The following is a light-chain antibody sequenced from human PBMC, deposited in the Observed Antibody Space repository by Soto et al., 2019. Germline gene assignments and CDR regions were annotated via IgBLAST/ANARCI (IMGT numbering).Light chain of an antibody. CDR2: DAS. J-gene: IGKJ1*01. CDR3: QQRSNWLRT. V-gene: IGKV3-11*01. Sequence: DIEMTQSPATLSLSPGERATLSCRASQSVSSYLAWYQQKPGQAPRLLIYDASNRATGIPARFSGSGSGTDFTLTISSLEPEDFAVYYCQQRSNWLRTFGQGTKVEIK. CDR1: QSVSSY.